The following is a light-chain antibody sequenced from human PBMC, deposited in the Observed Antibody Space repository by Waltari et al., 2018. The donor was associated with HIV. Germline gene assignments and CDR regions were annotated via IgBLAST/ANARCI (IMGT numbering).Light chain of an antibody. Sequence: SSELTQPPSVSVSPGQTAKITCSGDVLTKQYAYWYQQKPGQAPFLVMYRDSERPSGIPERFSGSTSGTAVTLTISGVQAEDDADYYCQSTDTSGTYRVFGGGTKLTVL. V-gene: IGLV3-25*03. CDR1: VLTKQY. J-gene: IGLJ3*02. CDR2: RDS. CDR3: QSTDTSGTYRV.